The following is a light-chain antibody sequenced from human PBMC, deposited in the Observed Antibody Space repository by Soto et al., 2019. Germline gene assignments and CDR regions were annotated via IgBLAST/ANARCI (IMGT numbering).Light chain of an antibody. J-gene: IGLJ1*01. Sequence: SVLTXPASVSGSPGQSITISCTGTSSDVGGYNYVSWYQQHPGKGPKLMIYEVSNRPSGVSNRFSGSKSGNTATLTISGLQAEDEADYYCSSYTSTTTRVFGTGTKVTVL. CDR2: EVS. CDR1: SSDVGGYNY. V-gene: IGLV2-14*03. CDR3: SSYTSTTTRV.